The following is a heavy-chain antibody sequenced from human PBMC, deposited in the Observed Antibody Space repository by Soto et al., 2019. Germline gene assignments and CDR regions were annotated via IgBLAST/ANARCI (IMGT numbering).Heavy chain of an antibody. Sequence: QVQLVQSGAEVKKPGSSVKVSCKASGGTFSSYTISWVRQAPGQGLEWMGRIIPILGIANYAQKFQGRVTSTADKSTSTAYMELSSLRSEDTAVYYCATSAGWYGEMWAFDIWGQGTMVTVSS. CDR2: IIPILGIA. J-gene: IGHJ3*02. V-gene: IGHV1-69*02. D-gene: IGHD6-19*01. CDR1: GGTFSSYT. CDR3: ATSAGWYGEMWAFDI.